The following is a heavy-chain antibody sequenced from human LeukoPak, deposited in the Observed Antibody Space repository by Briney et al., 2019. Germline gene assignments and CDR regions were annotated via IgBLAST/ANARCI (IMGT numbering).Heavy chain of an antibody. Sequence: GGSLRLSCATSGFTFISYWMTWVRQAPGKGLEWVANINQDGTEKYYVDSVKGRFTISRDNAKNSLYLQVNSLRADDTAVYYCARDADCTSTSCFDYWGQGTLVTVSS. CDR3: ARDADCTSTSCFDY. V-gene: IGHV3-7*01. D-gene: IGHD2-2*01. CDR1: GFTFISYW. CDR2: INQDGTEK. J-gene: IGHJ4*02.